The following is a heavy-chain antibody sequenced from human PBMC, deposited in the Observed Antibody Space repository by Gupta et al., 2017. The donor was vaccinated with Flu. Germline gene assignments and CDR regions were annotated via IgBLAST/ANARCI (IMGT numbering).Heavy chain of an antibody. J-gene: IGHJ5*02. CDR3: ARNYYDSSGYPGFDP. Sequence: QVQLVQSGNEVKKHGAAVKVSCKASGYTFTSYYMKGVRKAPGQGLEWMGIINPSGGSTSYAQKFQGRVTMTRDTSTSTVYMELSSLRSEDTAVYYCARNYYDSSGYPGFDPWGQGTLVTVSS. CDR2: INPSGGST. D-gene: IGHD3-22*01. V-gene: IGHV1-46*01. CDR1: GYTFTSYY.